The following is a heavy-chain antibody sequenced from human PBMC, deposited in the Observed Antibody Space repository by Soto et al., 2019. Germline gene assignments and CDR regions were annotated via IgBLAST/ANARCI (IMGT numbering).Heavy chain of an antibody. D-gene: IGHD5-12*01. Sequence: EVQLVESGGGLVKPGGSLRLSCAASGFTFSSYSMNWVRQAPGKGLEWVSSISSSSSYIYYADSVKGRFTISRDNANNSLYLQMNSLRAEDTAVYYCARVSRGYSGYGPYYYYMDVWGKGTTVTVSS. CDR2: ISSSSSYI. CDR3: ARVSRGYSGYGPYYYYMDV. CDR1: GFTFSSYS. V-gene: IGHV3-21*01. J-gene: IGHJ6*03.